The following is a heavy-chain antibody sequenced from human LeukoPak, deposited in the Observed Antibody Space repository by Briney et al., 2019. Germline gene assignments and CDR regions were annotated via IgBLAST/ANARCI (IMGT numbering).Heavy chain of an antibody. CDR3: ATPLDYYDSSGYHQGGD. V-gene: IGHV3-7*03. D-gene: IGHD3-22*01. CDR2: IKGDGSRK. Sequence: GGSLRLSCAVSGFTFSNYWMTWVRQAPGKGLEWVANIKGDGSRKNCVDSLKGRFTISRDNAKNLLYLQMNSLRAEDTAIYYCATPLDYYDSSGYHQGGDWGQGTLVTVSS. CDR1: GFTFSNYW. J-gene: IGHJ4*02.